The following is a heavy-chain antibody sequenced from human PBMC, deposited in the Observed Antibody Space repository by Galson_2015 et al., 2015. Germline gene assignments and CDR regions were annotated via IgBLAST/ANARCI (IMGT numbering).Heavy chain of an antibody. CDR3: AKDPSTYYYDSSGLYYYYGMDV. J-gene: IGHJ6*02. V-gene: IGHV3-30*18. D-gene: IGHD3-22*01. CDR2: SSYDGSNK. CDR1: GLTFSSYG. Sequence: SLRLSCAASGLTFSSYGMHWVRQAPGKGLEWVAFSSYDGSNKYYADSVKGRFTISRDNSKNTLYLQMNSLRVEDTAVYYCAKDPSTYYYDSSGLYYYYGMDVWGQGTTVTVSS.